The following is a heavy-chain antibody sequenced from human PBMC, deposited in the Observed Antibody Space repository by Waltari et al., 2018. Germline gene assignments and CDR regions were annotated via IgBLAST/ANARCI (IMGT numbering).Heavy chain of an antibody. CDR1: GGSISNSSYY. Sequence: QLQLQESGPGLVKPSETLSLTCTVSGGSISNSSYYWGWIRQPPGTGLEWVGVIDYSGRTYYNPSLKSRVTISVDTSKNQFSLKLSSVTAADTAVYYCARGLSWGKGTTVTISS. CDR2: IDYSGRT. V-gene: IGHV4-39*07. J-gene: IGHJ6*04. CDR3: ARGLS.